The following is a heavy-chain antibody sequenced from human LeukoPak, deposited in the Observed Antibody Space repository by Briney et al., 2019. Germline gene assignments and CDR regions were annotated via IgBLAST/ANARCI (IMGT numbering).Heavy chain of an antibody. J-gene: IGHJ6*03. CDR2: ISGSGGST. Sequence: GGSLRLSCAASGFTFSSYAMSWVRQAPGKGLEWVSAISGSGGSTYYADSVKGRFAISRDNSKNTLYLQMNSLRAEDTAVYYCAYTSIAARPFYYYYMDVWGKGTTVTVSS. D-gene: IGHD6-13*01. CDR1: GFTFSSYA. V-gene: IGHV3-23*01. CDR3: AYTSIAARPFYYYYMDV.